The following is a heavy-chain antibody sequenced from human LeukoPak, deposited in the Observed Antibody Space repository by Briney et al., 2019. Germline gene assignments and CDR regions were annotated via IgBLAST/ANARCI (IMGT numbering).Heavy chain of an antibody. J-gene: IGHJ6*02. Sequence: GGSLRLSCAASGFTFSSYAMHWVRQAPGKGLEYVSAISSNGCSTYYANSVKGRFTISRDNSKNTLYLQMASLRAEDMAVYYCARTTVDYWPYYYYSGMDVWGQGTTVTVSS. D-gene: IGHD4-23*01. CDR1: GFTFSSYA. CDR3: ARTTVDYWPYYYYSGMDV. V-gene: IGHV3-64*01. CDR2: ISSNGCST.